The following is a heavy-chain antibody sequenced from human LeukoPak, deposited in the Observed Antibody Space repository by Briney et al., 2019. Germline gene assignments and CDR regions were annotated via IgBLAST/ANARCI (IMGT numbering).Heavy chain of an antibody. CDR1: GGSISSGSYY. CDR2: IYTSGST. J-gene: IGHJ4*02. Sequence: SQTLSLTCTVSGGSISSGSYYWSWIRQPAGKGLEWIGRIYTSGSTNYNPSLKSRVTISVDTSKNQFSLKLSSVTAADTAVYYCARFGDDYGDFWGQGTLVTVSS. D-gene: IGHD5-24*01. V-gene: IGHV4-61*02. CDR3: ARFGDDYGDF.